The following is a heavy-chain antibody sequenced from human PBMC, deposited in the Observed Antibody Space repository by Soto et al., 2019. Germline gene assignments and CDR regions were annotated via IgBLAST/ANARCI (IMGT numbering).Heavy chain of an antibody. Sequence: SVKVSCKASGGTFSSYAISWVRQAPGQGLEWMGGIIPIFGTANYAQKFQGRVTITADESTSTAYMELSSLRSEDTAVYYCAREGSGYDYAFDIWGQGTMVTVSS. V-gene: IGHV1-69*13. CDR1: GGTFSSYA. D-gene: IGHD5-12*01. CDR2: IIPIFGTA. CDR3: AREGSGYDYAFDI. J-gene: IGHJ3*02.